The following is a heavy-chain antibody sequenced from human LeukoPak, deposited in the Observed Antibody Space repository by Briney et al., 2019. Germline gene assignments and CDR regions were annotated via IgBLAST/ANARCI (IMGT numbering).Heavy chain of an antibody. CDR1: GYTFTSYY. J-gene: IGHJ4*02. CDR3: AREYYDFWSGYFSHPAY. V-gene: IGHV1-2*02. Sequence: ASVKVSCKASGYTFTSYYMHWVRQAPGQGLEWMGWINPNSGGTNYAQKFQGRVTMTRDTSISTAYMELSRLRSDDTAVYYCAREYYDFWSGYFSHPAYWGQGTLVTGSS. D-gene: IGHD3-3*01. CDR2: INPNSGGT.